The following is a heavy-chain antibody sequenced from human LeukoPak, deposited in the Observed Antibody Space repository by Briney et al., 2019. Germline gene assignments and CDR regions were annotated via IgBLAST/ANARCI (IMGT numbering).Heavy chain of an antibody. D-gene: IGHD6-19*01. J-gene: IGHJ5*02. CDR1: GFTFSSYS. CDR2: ISSSSSYI. CDR3: ARVLSYSSGWYPPNWFDP. V-gene: IGHV3-21*01. Sequence: KSGGSLRLSCAASGFTFSSYSMNWVRQAPGKGLEWVSSISSSSSYIYYADSVKGRFTISRDNAKNSLYLQMNSLRAEDTAVYYCARVLSYSSGWYPPNWFDPWGQGTLVTVSS.